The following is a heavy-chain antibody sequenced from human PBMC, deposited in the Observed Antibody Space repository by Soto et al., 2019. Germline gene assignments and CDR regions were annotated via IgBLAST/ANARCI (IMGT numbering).Heavy chain of an antibody. V-gene: IGHV4-30-4*08. CDR3: ARYCSSTSCLNFDY. Sequence: SETLSLTCTVSCGSLISGNYYWSWIRQPPGKGLEWIGYIDYSGNTFYNTSLKSRLTVSVDTSRNQFSLRLSSVTAADTAVYYCARYCSSTSCLNFDYWGRGTLVTVYS. J-gene: IGHJ4*02. CDR2: IDYSGNT. CDR1: CGSLISGNYY. D-gene: IGHD2-2*01.